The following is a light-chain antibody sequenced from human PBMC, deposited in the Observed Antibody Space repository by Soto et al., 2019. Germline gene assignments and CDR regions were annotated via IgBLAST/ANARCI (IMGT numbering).Light chain of an antibody. Sequence: QSALTQPASVSGSPGQSITISCTGTSSDIGAYNFVSWYQQHPGKAPKLMLYDVNIRPSGVSNLFSGSKSGNTASLTISGLQADDEADYYCTSWTTSTTMIFGGGTKLTVL. V-gene: IGLV2-14*03. CDR1: SSDIGAYNF. CDR2: DVN. J-gene: IGLJ2*01. CDR3: TSWTTSTTMI.